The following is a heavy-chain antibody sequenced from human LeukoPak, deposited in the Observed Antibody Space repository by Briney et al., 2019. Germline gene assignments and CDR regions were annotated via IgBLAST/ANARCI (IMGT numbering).Heavy chain of an antibody. D-gene: IGHD6-25*01. CDR1: GDSISRCTYY. CDR3: ARSSGTGTFSY. J-gene: IGHJ4*02. CDR2: VYYGRSP. Sequence: SETLSLTCTVSGDSISRCTYYWAWIRQPPGKGLEWIGSVYYGRSPYFNPSLESRATISVDTSKNHFSLKMSSVTAADTAVYYCARSSGTGTFSYWGQGTLVTVSS. V-gene: IGHV4-39*02.